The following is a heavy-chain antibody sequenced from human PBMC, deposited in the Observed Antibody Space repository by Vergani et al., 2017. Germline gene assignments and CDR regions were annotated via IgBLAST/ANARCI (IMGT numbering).Heavy chain of an antibody. V-gene: IGHV3-53*02. D-gene: IGHD3-22*01. CDR2: IYSGGST. CDR1: GFIVSSNY. J-gene: IGHJ4*02. CDR3: ARDYYDSSGYYY. Sequence: EVQLVETGGGLIQPGGSLRLSCAASGFIVSSNYMSWVRPAPGKGLEWVSVIYSGGSTYYADSVKGRFTISRDNSKNTLYLQMNSLRAEDTAVYYCARDYYDSSGYYYWGQGTLVTVSS.